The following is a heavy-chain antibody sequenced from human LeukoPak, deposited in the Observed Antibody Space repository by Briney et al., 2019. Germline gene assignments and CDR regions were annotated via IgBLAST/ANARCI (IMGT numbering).Heavy chain of an antibody. V-gene: IGHV3-23*01. CDR2: ISGSGDRS. J-gene: IGHJ4*02. Sequence: GGSLRLSCVVSGFTFSNYAMNWVRQAPGKGLEWVSAISGSGDRSYYADSVKGRFTISRDNSKNTLYLQMNSLRAEDTAVYYCARGSGVWGSYRYTVDYWGQGTLVTVSS. CDR1: GFTFSNYA. D-gene: IGHD3-16*02. CDR3: ARGSGVWGSYRYTVDY.